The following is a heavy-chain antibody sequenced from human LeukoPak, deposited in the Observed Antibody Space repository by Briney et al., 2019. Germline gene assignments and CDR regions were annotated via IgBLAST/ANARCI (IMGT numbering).Heavy chain of an antibody. V-gene: IGHV1-46*01. Sequence: GASVTVSFKASGYTFTSYYMHWVRQAPGQGLEWMGIINPSGGSTSYAQKFQGRVTMTRDMSTSTVYMELSSLRSEDTAVYYCARDVVTRMGDAFDIWGQGTMVTVSS. CDR1: GYTFTSYY. J-gene: IGHJ3*02. D-gene: IGHD2-15*01. CDR3: ARDVVTRMGDAFDI. CDR2: INPSGGST.